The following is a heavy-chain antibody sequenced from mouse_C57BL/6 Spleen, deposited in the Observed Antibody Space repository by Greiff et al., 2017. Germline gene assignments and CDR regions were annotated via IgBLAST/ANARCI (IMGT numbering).Heavy chain of an antibody. CDR1: GYTFTSYW. CDR2: IHPNSGST. D-gene: IGHD3-2*02. CDR3: ARSGGRIYYAMDY. J-gene: IGHJ4*01. V-gene: IGHV1-64*01. Sequence: VQLQQPGAELVKPGASVKLSCKASGYTFTSYWMHWVKQRPGQGLEWIGMIHPNSGSTNYNEKFKSKATLTVDKSSSTAYMQLSSLTSEDSAVYYCARSGGRIYYAMDYWGQGTSVTVSS.